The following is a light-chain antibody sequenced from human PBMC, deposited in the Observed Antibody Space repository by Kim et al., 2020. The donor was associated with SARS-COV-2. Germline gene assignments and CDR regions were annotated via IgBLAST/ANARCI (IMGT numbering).Light chain of an antibody. J-gene: IGLJ3*02. Sequence: RQNATLTCTGNSNNVGNEGAAWLQQHQGHPPKLLSYRNNNRPSGISDRFSASRSGNTASLTITGLQPEDEADYYCSTWDNSLSAWVFGGGTQLTVL. V-gene: IGLV10-54*04. CDR3: STWDNSLSAWV. CDR2: RNN. CDR1: SNNVGNEG.